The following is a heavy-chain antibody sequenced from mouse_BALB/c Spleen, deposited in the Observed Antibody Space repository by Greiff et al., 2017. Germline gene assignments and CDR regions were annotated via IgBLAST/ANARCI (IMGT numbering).Heavy chain of an antibody. CDR1: GYTFTDYA. V-gene: IGHV1S137*01. J-gene: IGHJ2*01. Sequence: QVQLKQSGAELVRPGVSVKISCKGSGYTFTDYAMHWVKQSHAKSLEWIGVISTYYGDASYNQKFKGKATMTVDKSSSTAYMELARLTSEDSAIYYCARKGYGNSYYFDYWGQGTTLTVSS. CDR2: ISTYYGDA. D-gene: IGHD2-10*02. CDR3: ARKGYGNSYYFDY.